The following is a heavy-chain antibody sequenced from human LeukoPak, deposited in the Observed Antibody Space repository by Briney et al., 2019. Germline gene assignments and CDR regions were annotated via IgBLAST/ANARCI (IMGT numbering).Heavy chain of an antibody. J-gene: IGHJ4*02. D-gene: IGHD2-2*02. CDR2: IYYSGST. V-gene: IGHV4-30-4*08. Sequence: SETLSLTCTVSGGSISSGDYYWSWIRQPPGKGLEWIGHIYYSGSTYYNPSLKSRVTISVDTSKNQFSLKLSSVTAADTAVYYCARGTRIVVVPAAILYYFDYWGQGTLVTVSS. CDR1: GGSISSGDYY. CDR3: ARGTRIVVVPAAILYYFDY.